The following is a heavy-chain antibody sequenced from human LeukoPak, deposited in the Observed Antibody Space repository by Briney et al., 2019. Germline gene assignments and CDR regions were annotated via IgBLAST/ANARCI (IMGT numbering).Heavy chain of an antibody. CDR3: AADQRYAFDY. CDR2: IRTTAEGAKYA. J-gene: IGHJ4*02. CDR1: GFSFTDYP. D-gene: IGHD3-9*01. Sequence: AGSLRLSCATSGFSFTDYPMNWVRQAPRKGVEWISNIRTTAEGAKYAYYADSVKGRVTISRDDGKNTLYLHMNSLRDDDTAVYYCAADQRYAFDYWGQGILVTVSS. V-gene: IGHV3-48*02.